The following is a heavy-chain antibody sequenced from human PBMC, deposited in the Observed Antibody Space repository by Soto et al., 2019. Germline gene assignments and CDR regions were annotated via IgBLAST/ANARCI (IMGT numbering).Heavy chain of an antibody. CDR1: GGSISSSSYY. V-gene: IGHV4-39*01. J-gene: IGHJ6*02. Sequence: TVSGGSISSSSYYWGWIRQPPGKGLEWIGSIYYSGSTYYNPSLKSRVTISVDTSKNQFSLKLSSVTAADTAVYYCARRGYCSSTSCYYYYYYGMDVWGQGTTVTVSS. CDR3: ARRGYCSSTSCYYYYYYGMDV. CDR2: IYYSGST. D-gene: IGHD2-2*01.